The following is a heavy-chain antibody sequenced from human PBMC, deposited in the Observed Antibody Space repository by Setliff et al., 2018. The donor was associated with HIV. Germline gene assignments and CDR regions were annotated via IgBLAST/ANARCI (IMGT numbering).Heavy chain of an antibody. J-gene: IGHJ6*03. Sequence: GGSLRLSCAASGFTFSSYAMSWVRQAPGKGLEWVSGISASGGSIYYADSVKGRFTISRDNSKNTLYLQMSSLRAEDTAVYYCARESCSGGSCYYYYYYMDVWGKGTTVTVSS. CDR3: ARESCSGGSCYYYYYYMDV. CDR1: GFTFSSYA. D-gene: IGHD2-15*01. CDR2: ISASGGSI. V-gene: IGHV3-23*01.